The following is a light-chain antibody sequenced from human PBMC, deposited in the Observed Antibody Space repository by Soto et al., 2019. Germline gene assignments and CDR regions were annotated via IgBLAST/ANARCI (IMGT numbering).Light chain of an antibody. V-gene: IGKV1-27*01. CDR1: QGISNY. CDR2: AES. Sequence: DIQMTQSPSSLSASVGDRVTITCRASQGISNYLDWYQQKPGKVTKLLIYAESTLQSGIPSRFSGSGSGTDFTLTISSLKPEDVATYYCQKYNRAPLTLGGGTKVEIK. CDR3: QKYNRAPLT. J-gene: IGKJ4*01.